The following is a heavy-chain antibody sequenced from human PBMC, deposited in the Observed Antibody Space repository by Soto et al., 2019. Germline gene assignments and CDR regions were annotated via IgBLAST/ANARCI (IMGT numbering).Heavy chain of an antibody. J-gene: IGHJ6*03. Sequence: EVLLVESGGGLVKPGGSLRLSCAASGFTFSSYSMNWVRQAPGKGLEWVSSISSSSSYIYYADSVKGRFTISRDNAKNSLYLQMNSLRAEDTAVYYCARDEVVVPAAMSYYYMDVWGKGTTVTVSS. CDR1: GFTFSSYS. D-gene: IGHD2-2*01. CDR2: ISSSSSYI. CDR3: ARDEVVVPAAMSYYYMDV. V-gene: IGHV3-21*01.